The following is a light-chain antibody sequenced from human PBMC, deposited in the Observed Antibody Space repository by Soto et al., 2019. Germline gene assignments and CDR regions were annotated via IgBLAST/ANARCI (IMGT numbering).Light chain of an antibody. J-gene: IGKJ1*01. CDR3: QQYNSYSRT. CDR2: DAS. Sequence: DIQMPQSPSTLSASVGDRVTITCRASQSISSWLAWYQQTPGKAPKLLIYDASSLESGVPSRFSGSGSGTEFTLTISSLQPDDFATYYCQQYNSYSRTFGQGTKVDIK. V-gene: IGKV1-5*01. CDR1: QSISSW.